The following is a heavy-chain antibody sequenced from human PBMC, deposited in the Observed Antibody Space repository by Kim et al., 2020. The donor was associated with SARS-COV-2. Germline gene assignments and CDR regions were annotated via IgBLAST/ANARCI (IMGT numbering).Heavy chain of an antibody. Sequence: KYMDSVKGRFTISRDDAHRSLYLQMNSLRAEDTAVYYCARLRDGVITFDYWGQGTLVTVSS. D-gene: IGHD2-21*01. CDR3: ARLRDGVITFDY. J-gene: IGHJ4*02. V-gene: IGHV3-7*01.